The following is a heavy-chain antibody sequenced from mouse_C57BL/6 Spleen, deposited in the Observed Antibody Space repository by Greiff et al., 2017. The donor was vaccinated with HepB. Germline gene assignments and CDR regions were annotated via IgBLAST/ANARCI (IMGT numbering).Heavy chain of an antibody. CDR1: GYTFTSYW. Sequence: VQLQQPGAELVRPGTSVKLSCKASGYTFTSYWMHWVKQRPGQGLEWIGVIDPSDSYTNYNQKFKGKATLTVDTSSSTAYMQLSSLTSEDSAVYYCAREGINDGYYWFAYWGQGTLVTVSA. V-gene: IGHV1-59*01. D-gene: IGHD2-3*01. J-gene: IGHJ3*01. CDR2: IDPSDSYT. CDR3: AREGINDGYYWFAY.